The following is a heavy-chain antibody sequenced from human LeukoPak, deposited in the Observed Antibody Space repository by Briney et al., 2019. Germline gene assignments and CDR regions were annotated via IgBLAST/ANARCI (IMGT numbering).Heavy chain of an antibody. CDR3: ARGPLSSRTTWTWFDP. Sequence: SETLSLTCTVSVGSISSYYWTWIRQPPGKGLEWIGYIYYNGNTNYNPSLKSRIPISVDTFKNQFSLRLKSVTAADTAVYYCARGPLSSRTTWTWFDPWGQGTLVTVSS. V-gene: IGHV4-59*01. D-gene: IGHD6-13*01. CDR1: VGSISSYY. J-gene: IGHJ5*02. CDR2: IYYNGNT.